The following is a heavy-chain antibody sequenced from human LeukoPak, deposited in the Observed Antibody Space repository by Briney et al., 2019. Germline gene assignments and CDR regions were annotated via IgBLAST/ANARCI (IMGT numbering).Heavy chain of an antibody. V-gene: IGHV3-23*01. CDR1: GLTFNGYA. J-gene: IGHJ5*02. Sequence: GGSLRLSCAASGLTFNGYAMSWVRQAPGKGLEWVSGISDSGGRTYYADSVKGRFTISRDNSKNTLYLQMNSLRAEDTAVYYCAADQVPTDPYNWVDPWGQGSQVTVSS. CDR2: ISDSGGRT. D-gene: IGHD2-2*01. CDR3: AADQVPTDPYNWVDP.